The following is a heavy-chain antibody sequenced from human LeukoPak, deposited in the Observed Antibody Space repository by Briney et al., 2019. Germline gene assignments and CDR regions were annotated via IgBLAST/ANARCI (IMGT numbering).Heavy chain of an antibody. J-gene: IGHJ5*02. CDR2: MYTSGST. CDR1: GGSISSGSYY. CDR3: ARGIRGVMGNWFDP. Sequence: SETLSLTCTVSGGSISSGSYYWSWIRQPAGKGLEWIGRMYTSGSTNYNPSLKSRVTISVDTSKNQFSLKLSSVTAADTAVYYCARGIRGVMGNWFDPWDQGTLVTVSS. D-gene: IGHD3-10*01. V-gene: IGHV4-61*02.